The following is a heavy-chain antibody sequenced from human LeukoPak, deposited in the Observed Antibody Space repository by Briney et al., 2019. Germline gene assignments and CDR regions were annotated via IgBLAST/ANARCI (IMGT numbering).Heavy chain of an antibody. CDR2: IYNSGST. J-gene: IGHJ4*02. Sequence: SETLSLTCTVSGASISRNNWSWIRQPPGKGLEWVGYIYNSGSTNYNPSLTSRVTISLDTSKNQFFLNLSSVTAADTAVYYCARGAWYSDHWGQGTLVTVSS. CDR1: GASISRNN. D-gene: IGHD6-13*01. CDR3: ARGAWYSDH. V-gene: IGHV4-59*01.